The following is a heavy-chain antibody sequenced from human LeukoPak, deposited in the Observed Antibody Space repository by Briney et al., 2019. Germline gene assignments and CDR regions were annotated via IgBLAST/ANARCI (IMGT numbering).Heavy chain of an antibody. CDR1: GYNFTSYD. D-gene: IGHD3-3*01. Sequence: GASVRVSCKASGYNFTSYDINWVRQAPGQGLEWMGWMNAKRGNAGYAQKFQGRVTMTRSTSINTAYMELSSLTTDDTAVYYCAREEEFWSGYSYYYSGMDVRGQGTTVTVSS. CDR2: MNAKRGNA. V-gene: IGHV1-8*01. J-gene: IGHJ6*02. CDR3: AREEEFWSGYSYYYSGMDV.